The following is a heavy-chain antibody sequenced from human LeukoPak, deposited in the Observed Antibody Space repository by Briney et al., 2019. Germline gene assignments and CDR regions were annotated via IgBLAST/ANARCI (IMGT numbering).Heavy chain of an antibody. Sequence: GESLKISSKGSGYSFTNYWIGWVRQVPGKGLEWMGIIYPGDSDTRYSPSFQGQVTISADKSISTAYLQWSSLKASDSAMYYCARRSTAIHSSGLLAFDIWGQGTMVTVSS. D-gene: IGHD3-22*01. J-gene: IGHJ3*02. V-gene: IGHV5-51*01. CDR2: IYPGDSDT. CDR3: ARRSTAIHSSGLLAFDI. CDR1: GYSFTNYW.